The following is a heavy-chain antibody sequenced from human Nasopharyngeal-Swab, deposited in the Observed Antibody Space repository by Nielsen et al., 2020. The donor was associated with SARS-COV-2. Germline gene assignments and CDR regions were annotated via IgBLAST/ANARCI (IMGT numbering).Heavy chain of an antibody. D-gene: IGHD2-2*01. CDR2: ISGSGGST. Sequence: GESLKISCAASGFTFSSYAMSWVRQAPGKGLEWVSAISGSGGSTYYADSVKGRFTISRDNAKNSLYLQMNSLRAEDTAVYYCARPGDIVVVPAARDYYGMDVWGQGTTVTVSS. CDR3: ARPGDIVVVPAARDYYGMDV. V-gene: IGHV3-23*01. CDR1: GFTFSSYA. J-gene: IGHJ6*02.